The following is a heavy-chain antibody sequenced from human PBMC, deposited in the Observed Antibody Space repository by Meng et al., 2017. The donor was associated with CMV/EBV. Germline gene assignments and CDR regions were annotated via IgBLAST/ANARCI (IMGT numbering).Heavy chain of an antibody. CDR1: GFTFSSYW. CDR2: ISSSSSYI. D-gene: IGHD1-26*01. J-gene: IGHJ4*02. Sequence: GGSLRLSCAASGFTFSSYWMSWVRQAPGKGLEWVSSISSSSSYIYYADSVKGRFTISRDNAKNSLYLQMNSLRAEDTAVYYCAREVGAIDYWGQGTLVTVSS. V-gene: IGHV3-21*01. CDR3: AREVGAIDY.